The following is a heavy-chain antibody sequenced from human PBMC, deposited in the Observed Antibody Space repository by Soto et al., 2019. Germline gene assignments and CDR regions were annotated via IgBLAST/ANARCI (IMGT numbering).Heavy chain of an antibody. CDR1: GYNFNTFD. V-gene: IGHV1-8*02. Sequence: ASVNDTCRASGYNFNTFDIYWVRQATGRGREWMGWMNPNSGNTGYAQELRGRVTMTRNTSNTTAYMELTSLTSDDTGVYYCAGGNFRYWGQGTLVTVSS. CDR2: MNPNSGNT. J-gene: IGHJ4*02. CDR3: AGGNFRY.